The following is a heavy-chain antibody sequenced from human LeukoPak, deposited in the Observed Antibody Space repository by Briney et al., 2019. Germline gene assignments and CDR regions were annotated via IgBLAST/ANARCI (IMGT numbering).Heavy chain of an antibody. CDR3: ASSGPRVNYYYYGMDA. V-gene: IGHV3-21*01. D-gene: IGHD5-12*01. Sequence: PGGSLRLSCAASGFTFSSYSMNWVRQAPGKGLEWVSSISSSSSYIYYADSVKGRFTISRDNAKNSLYLQMNSLRAEDTAVYYCASSGPRVNYYYYGMDAWGKGTTVTVSS. CDR2: ISSSSSYI. CDR1: GFTFSSYS. J-gene: IGHJ6*04.